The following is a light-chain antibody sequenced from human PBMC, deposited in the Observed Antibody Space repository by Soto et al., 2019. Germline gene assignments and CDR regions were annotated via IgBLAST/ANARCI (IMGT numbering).Light chain of an antibody. J-gene: IGKJ1*01. CDR3: QQYNNWPRT. CDR1: QSVSSN. Sequence: EIVMTQSPATLSVSPGESATLSCRASQSVSSNLAWYQQKPGQAPSLLIYGASTRATGIPARFSGSGFGTEFTLTISSLQSEDFAVYYCQQYNNWPRTFGQGTKV. V-gene: IGKV3-15*01. CDR2: GAS.